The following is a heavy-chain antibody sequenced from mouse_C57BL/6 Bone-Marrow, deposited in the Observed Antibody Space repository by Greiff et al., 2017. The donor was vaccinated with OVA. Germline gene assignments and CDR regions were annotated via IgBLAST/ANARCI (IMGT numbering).Heavy chain of an antibody. CDR1: GYSFTGYY. V-gene: IGHV1-31*01. Sequence: VQLKESGPELVKPGASVKISCKASGYSFTGYYMHWVKQSHGNILDWIGYIYPYNGVSSYNQKFKGKATLTVDKSSSTAYMELRSLTSEDSAVYYCARGGVTTRDWYFDVWGTGTTVTVSS. CDR3: ARGGVTTRDWYFDV. J-gene: IGHJ1*03. D-gene: IGHD2-2*01. CDR2: IYPYNGVS.